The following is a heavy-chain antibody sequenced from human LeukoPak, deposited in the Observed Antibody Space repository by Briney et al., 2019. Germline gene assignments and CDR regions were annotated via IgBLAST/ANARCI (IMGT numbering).Heavy chain of an antibody. CDR3: AHRRDSNHQLVY. CDR2: IYWDDDK. CDR1: GFSLSTSGVG. J-gene: IGHJ4*02. V-gene: IGHV2-5*02. D-gene: IGHD3/OR15-3a*01. Sequence: ESGPTLVKXTQTLTLTCTFSGFSLSTSGVGVGWIRQPPGKALEWLALIYWDDDKRYSPSLESRLTITKDTSKNQVVLTMTNMDPVDTATYYCAHRRDSNHQLVYWGQGTLVTVSS.